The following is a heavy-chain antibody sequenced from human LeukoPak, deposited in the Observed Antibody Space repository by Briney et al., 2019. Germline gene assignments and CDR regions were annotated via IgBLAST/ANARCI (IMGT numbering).Heavy chain of an antibody. D-gene: IGHD3-22*01. V-gene: IGHV1-18*01. CDR3: ASGVIKYYDSSGYYRPMDY. CDR1: GYTFTSYG. CDR2: ISAYNGNT. Sequence: ASVKVSCKASGYTFTSYGISWVRQAPGQGLEWMGWISAYNGNTNYAQKLQGRVTMTTDTSTSTAYMELRSLRSDDAAVYYCASGVIKYYDSSGYYRPMDYWGQGTQVTVSS. J-gene: IGHJ4*02.